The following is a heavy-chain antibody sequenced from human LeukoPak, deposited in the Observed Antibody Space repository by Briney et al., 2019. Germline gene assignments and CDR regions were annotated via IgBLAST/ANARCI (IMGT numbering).Heavy chain of an antibody. V-gene: IGHV3-7*03. J-gene: IGHJ5*02. CDR2: IEKNGSGK. CDR1: GFIFSDSW. D-gene: IGHD2-15*01. Sequence: PGGSLRLSCTVSGFIFSDSWMGWIRQAPGKGLEWVAIIEKNGSGKDYVDSVKGRFIISRDNAKNSLFLQMDSLKVEDTAIYYCTTDRWYSADHWGQGTLVTVSS. CDR3: TTDRWYSADH.